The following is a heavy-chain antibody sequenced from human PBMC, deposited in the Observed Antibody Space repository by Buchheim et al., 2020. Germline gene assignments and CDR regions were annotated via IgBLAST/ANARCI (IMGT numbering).Heavy chain of an antibody. J-gene: IGHJ5*02. CDR2: INPSGSST. D-gene: IGHD4-17*01. V-gene: IGHV1-46*03. CDR3: ARDDYGDRDGINWFDP. CDR1: GYTFTSYY. Sequence: QVQLVQSGAEVKKPGASVKVSCKASGYTFTSYYMHWVRQAPGQGLEWMGIINPSGSSTSYAQKFQGRVTMTRDTSKSTGYMELSSLRSEDTAVYYCARDDYGDRDGINWFDPWGQGTL.